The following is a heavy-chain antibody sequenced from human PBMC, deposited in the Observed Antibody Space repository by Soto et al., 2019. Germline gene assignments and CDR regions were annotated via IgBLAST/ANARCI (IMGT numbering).Heavy chain of an antibody. D-gene: IGHD3-22*01. J-gene: IGHJ3*01. CDR3: ARDLIPYYSDSSTGADAFDL. CDR2: INAGNGNT. Sequence: QVQLVQSGAEVKKPGASVKVSCKASGYTFTNYVMHWVRQAPGQGLEWMGWINAGNGNTQYSQKFQGRVTLTRDTSARTAYMELSSLRSEDTAVYYCARDLIPYYSDSSTGADAFDLWGQGTMVTVSS. V-gene: IGHV1-3*01. CDR1: GYTFTNYV.